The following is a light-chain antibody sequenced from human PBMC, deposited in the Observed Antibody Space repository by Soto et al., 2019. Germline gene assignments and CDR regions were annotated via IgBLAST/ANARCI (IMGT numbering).Light chain of an antibody. CDR3: KKFIKGLSLP. V-gene: IGKV3-15*01. J-gene: IGKJ4*01. CDR1: QSVRSN. CDR2: GAS. Sequence: EIVLTQSPATLSVSPGERATLSRRASQSVRSNLAWYQQKPGQGPRLLIFGASTRATNIPARFSGSGSGTGSTLTTSSRRPEDFAVNYCKKFIKGLSLPFAGGTK.